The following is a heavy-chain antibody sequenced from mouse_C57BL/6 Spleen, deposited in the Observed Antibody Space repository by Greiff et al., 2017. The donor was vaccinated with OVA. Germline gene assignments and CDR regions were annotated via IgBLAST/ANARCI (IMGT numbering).Heavy chain of an antibody. CDR3: ARKGDYYGSSYWYFDV. CDR2: ISSGSSTI. Sequence: EVKLMESGGGLVKPGGSLKLSCAASGFTFSDYGMNWVRQAPEKGLEWVAYISSGSSTIYYADTVKGRFTISRDNAKNTLFLQMTSLRSEDTAMYYYARKGDYYGSSYWYFDVWGTGTTVTVSS. J-gene: IGHJ1*03. CDR1: GFTFSDYG. D-gene: IGHD1-1*01. V-gene: IGHV5-17*01.